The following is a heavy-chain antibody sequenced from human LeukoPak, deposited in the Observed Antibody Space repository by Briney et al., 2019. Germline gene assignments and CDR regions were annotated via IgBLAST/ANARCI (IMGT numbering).Heavy chain of an antibody. V-gene: IGHV3-21*06. J-gene: IGHJ3*02. CDR2: ISSSSSYI. Sequence: GGSLRLSCAASGFIFRSYRMNWVRQAPGKGLEWVSSISSSSSYIYYADSVKGRFTISRDNAKNSLYLQMNSLRAEDTAVYYCARDNAIQGIAAREDAFDIWGQGTMVTVSS. D-gene: IGHD6-13*01. CDR3: ARDNAIQGIAAREDAFDI. CDR1: GFIFRSYR.